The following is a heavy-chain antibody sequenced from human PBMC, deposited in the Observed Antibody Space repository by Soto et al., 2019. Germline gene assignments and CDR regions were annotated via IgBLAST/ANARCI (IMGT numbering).Heavy chain of an antibody. D-gene: IGHD3-22*01. CDR1: GFTFSSYA. CDR3: ASESLRRYYYDSSGYFDY. CDR2: ISYDGSNK. V-gene: IGHV3-30-3*01. J-gene: IGHJ4*02. Sequence: PGGSLRLSCAASGFTFSSYAMHWVRQAPGKGLEWVAVISYDGSNKYYADSVKGRFTISRDNSKNTLYLQMNSLRAEDTAVYYCASESLRRYYYDSSGYFDYWGQGILVTVSS.